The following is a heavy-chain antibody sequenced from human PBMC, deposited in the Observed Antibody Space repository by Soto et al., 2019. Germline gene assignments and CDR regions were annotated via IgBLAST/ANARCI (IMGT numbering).Heavy chain of an antibody. Sequence: QVQLVQSGAEVKKPGSSVKVSCKASGGTFSSYAISWVRQAPGQGLEWMGGIIPIFGTANYAQKFQGRVTITADESTSTAYMELSSLRSEDTAVYYCAKVGYGGEGAVYWYFDLWGGGTLVTVSS. D-gene: IGHD4-17*01. CDR2: IIPIFGTA. V-gene: IGHV1-69*01. CDR3: AKVGYGGEGAVYWYFDL. CDR1: GGTFSSYA. J-gene: IGHJ2*01.